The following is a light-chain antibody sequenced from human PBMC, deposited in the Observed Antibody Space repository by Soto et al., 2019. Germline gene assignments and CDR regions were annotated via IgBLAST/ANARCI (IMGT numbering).Light chain of an antibody. Sequence: EIVMTQSPARLSVSPGDSATLSCRASQSVTSNLAWYQHKPGQAPRLLIYSSPTRAAGIPARFGGSGSGTEFTFSISSLQSEDFAVYYCQQYNNWPRTFGQGTKV. V-gene: IGKV3-15*01. CDR1: QSVTSN. CDR2: SSP. CDR3: QQYNNWPRT. J-gene: IGKJ1*01.